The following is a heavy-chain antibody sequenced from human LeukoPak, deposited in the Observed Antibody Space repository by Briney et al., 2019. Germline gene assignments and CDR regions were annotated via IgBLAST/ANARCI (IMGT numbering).Heavy chain of an antibody. CDR2: ISGSGGST. CDR3: AKGPWLAYPYYFDY. J-gene: IGHJ4*02. Sequence: GGSLRLSCAASGFTFSSNDMSWVRQAPGKGLEWVSGISGSGGSTYYADSAKGRFTISRDNSKNTLYLQMNSLRAEDTAVYYCAKGPWLAYPYYFDYWGQGTLVTVSS. CDR1: GFTFSSND. V-gene: IGHV3-23*01. D-gene: IGHD6-19*01.